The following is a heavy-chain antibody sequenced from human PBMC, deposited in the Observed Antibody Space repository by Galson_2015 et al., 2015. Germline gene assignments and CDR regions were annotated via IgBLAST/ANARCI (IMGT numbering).Heavy chain of an antibody. CDR2: TWYDGSKK. CDR1: EFTFSTYG. CDR3: ARDKGYTFGHAFDI. Sequence: SLRLSCAASEFTFSTYGMHWVRQAPGKGLEWVALTWYDGSKKYYADSVKGRFTISRDNSESTLYLQMNSLTAEDTAVYYCARDKGYTFGHAFDIWRQATMAPASS. D-gene: IGHD6-13*01. V-gene: IGHV3-33*01. J-gene: IGHJ3*02.